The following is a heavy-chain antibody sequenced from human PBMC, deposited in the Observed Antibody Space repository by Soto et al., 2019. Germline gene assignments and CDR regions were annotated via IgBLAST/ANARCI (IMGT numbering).Heavy chain of an antibody. V-gene: IGHV1-69*13. CDR3: ARGSLGRRDILTGYYRGYYYGMDV. CDR1: GGTFRRYA. CDR2: IIPIFGTA. Sequence: ASVEVSCKSSGGTFRRYAISWVRQAPVQGLEWMGGIIPIFGTANYAQKFQGRVTITADESTSTAYMELSSLRSEDTAVYYCARGSLGRRDILTGYYRGYYYGMDVWGQGNTVTGSS. J-gene: IGHJ6*02. D-gene: IGHD3-9*01.